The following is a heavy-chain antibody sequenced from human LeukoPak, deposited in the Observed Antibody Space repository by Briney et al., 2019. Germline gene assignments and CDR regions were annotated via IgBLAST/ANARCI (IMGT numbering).Heavy chain of an antibody. J-gene: IGHJ4*02. V-gene: IGHV3-21*01. Sequence: GGSLRLSCAASGFILSDYNMNWVRQAPGKGLEWVSFIAISGTYITYADSVKGRFTISRDNAKDSLYLQMNSLRAEDTAVYYCARDLSATARAYDYWGQGTLVTVSS. CDR2: IAISGTYI. CDR3: ARDLSATARAYDY. D-gene: IGHD1-26*01. CDR1: GFILSDYN.